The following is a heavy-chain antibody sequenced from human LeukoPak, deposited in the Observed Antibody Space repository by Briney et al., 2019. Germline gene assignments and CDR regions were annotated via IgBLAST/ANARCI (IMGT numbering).Heavy chain of an antibody. V-gene: IGHV3-23*01. CDR2: ISGRGDII. D-gene: IGHD5-12*01. Sequence: GGSLRLSCAVSGLTFSKYAMIWVRQAPGKGLEWVSVISGRGDIIYYADSVKGRSTISRDNSKNTLYLQMDSLKTEDTAVYYCTVNLVAAAIGYWGQGTLVTVSS. J-gene: IGHJ4*02. CDR3: TVNLVAAAIGY. CDR1: GLTFSKYA.